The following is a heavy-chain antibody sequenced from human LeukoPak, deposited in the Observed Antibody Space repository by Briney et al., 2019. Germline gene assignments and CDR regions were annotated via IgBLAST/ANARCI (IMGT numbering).Heavy chain of an antibody. CDR3: ARRPRNYYDSSGYHWGNWFDP. CDR1: GGSFSGYN. V-gene: IGHV4-34*01. D-gene: IGHD3-22*01. Sequence: SETLSLTCAVYGGSFSGYNWSWIRQPPGKGLEWIGEINHSGSTNYNPSLKSRVTISVDTSKNQFSLKLSSVTAADTAVYYCARRPRNYYDSSGYHWGNWFDPWGQGTLVTVSS. J-gene: IGHJ5*02. CDR2: INHSGST.